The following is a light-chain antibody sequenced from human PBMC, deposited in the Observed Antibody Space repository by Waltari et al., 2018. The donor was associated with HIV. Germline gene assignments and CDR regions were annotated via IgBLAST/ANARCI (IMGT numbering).Light chain of an antibody. CDR3: SSYTSGTTWV. V-gene: IGLV2-14*01. Sequence: QSALTQPAPVSGSPGQSLTIHCTGTSRDIGGYNYVSWHQHHTGRAPKLIIFEVINRPSGVSNRFSGSKSGNTASLIISGLLAEDDADYYCSSYTSGTTWVFGGGTKLTVL. J-gene: IGLJ3*02. CDR1: SRDIGGYNY. CDR2: EVI.